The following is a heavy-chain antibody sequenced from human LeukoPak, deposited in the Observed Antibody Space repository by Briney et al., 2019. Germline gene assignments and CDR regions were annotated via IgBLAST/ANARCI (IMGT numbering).Heavy chain of an antibody. CDR3: ATYDSATHTLNY. Sequence: PSETLSLTCTVSGGSITSDSWTWVRQPPGKGLEWIGYISHSGRTSSSPSLKSRVTMSVDPSKKQVSLKLTSVTAAVAAVYYCATYDSATHTLNYWGQGTLVSVSS. J-gene: IGHJ4*02. CDR2: ISHSGRT. V-gene: IGHV4-59*01. CDR1: GGSITSDS. D-gene: IGHD3-22*01.